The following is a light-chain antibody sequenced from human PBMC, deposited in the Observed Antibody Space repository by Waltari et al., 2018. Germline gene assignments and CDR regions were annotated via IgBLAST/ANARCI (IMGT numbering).Light chain of an antibody. V-gene: IGKV3-11*01. Sequence: EIVLTQSPATLSLSPGERDTLSCRASQSINNYLAWYQHKPGQPPRLLIYDASNRATGVPARFSGGGSGTDFTLTISSLDPEDFAVYYCHHRSTWSLTFGGGTEVEI. J-gene: IGKJ4*01. CDR2: DAS. CDR1: QSINNY. CDR3: HHRSTWSLT.